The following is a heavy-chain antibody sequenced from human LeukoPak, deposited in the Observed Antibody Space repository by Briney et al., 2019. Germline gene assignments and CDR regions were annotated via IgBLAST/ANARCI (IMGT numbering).Heavy chain of an antibody. J-gene: IGHJ3*02. CDR2: IYHSGST. Sequence: SETLSLTCTVSGYSISSGYYWGWNRQPPGKGLEWTGSIYHSGSTYYNPSLKSRVTISVDTSKNQFSLKLSSVTAADTAVYYCARDLGAGGAFDIWGQGTMVTVSS. CDR1: GYSISSGYY. V-gene: IGHV4-38-2*02. CDR3: ARDLGAGGAFDI. D-gene: IGHD1-26*01.